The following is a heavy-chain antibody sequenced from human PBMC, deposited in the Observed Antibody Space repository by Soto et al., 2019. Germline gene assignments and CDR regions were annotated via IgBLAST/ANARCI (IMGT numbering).Heavy chain of an antibody. Sequence: PGGSLRLSCAASGITFSSYAMNWVRQAPGKGLEWVSVISGSDSSTYYADSVKGRFTISRDNSKNTLYVQMNSLRAEDTALYYCAKAISGYNAPVDHWGQGTRVTVSS. V-gene: IGHV3-23*01. J-gene: IGHJ4*02. D-gene: IGHD5-12*01. CDR2: ISGSDSST. CDR3: AKAISGYNAPVDH. CDR1: GITFSSYA.